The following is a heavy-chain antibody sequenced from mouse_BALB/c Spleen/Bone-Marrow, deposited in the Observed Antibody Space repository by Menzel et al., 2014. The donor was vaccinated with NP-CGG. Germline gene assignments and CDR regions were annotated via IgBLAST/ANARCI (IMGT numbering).Heavy chain of an antibody. V-gene: IGHV5-9-4*01. Sequence: EVQLVESGGGLVKPGGSLKLSCAAPGFTFSSYAMSWVRQSPEKRLEWVAEISSGGGYTYYPDTVTGRFTISRDNAKNTLYLEMSSLRSEDKAMYYCARGLLWLRRGPSYAMDYWGQGTSVTVS. CDR1: GFTFSSYA. D-gene: IGHD2-2*01. CDR2: ISSGGGYT. J-gene: IGHJ4*01. CDR3: ARGLLWLRRGPSYAMDY.